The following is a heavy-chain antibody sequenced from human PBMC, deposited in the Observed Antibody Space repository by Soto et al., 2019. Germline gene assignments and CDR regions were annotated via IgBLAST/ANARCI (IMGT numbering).Heavy chain of an antibody. CDR3: TTDETYYYDSRWYYFDY. CDR1: GFTFSNAW. D-gene: IGHD3-22*01. V-gene: IGHV3-15*07. J-gene: IGHJ4*02. CDR2: IKSKTDGGTT. Sequence: GGSLRLSCAASGFTFSNAWMNWVRQAPGKGLEWVGRIKSKTDGGTTDYAAPVKGRFTISRDDSKNTQYLQMNSLKTEDTAVYYCTTDETYYYDSRWYYFDYWGQGTLVTVSS.